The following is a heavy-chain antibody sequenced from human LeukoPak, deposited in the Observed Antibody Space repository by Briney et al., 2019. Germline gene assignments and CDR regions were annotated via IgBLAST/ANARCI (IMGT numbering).Heavy chain of an antibody. Sequence: PGRSLRLSCTASGFTFSSYAMHWVRQAPGKGLEWVAVISYDGSNKYYADSVKGRFTISRDNSKNTLYLQMNSLRAEDTAVYYCASGLPLDYWGQGTLVTVSS. CDR1: GFTFSSYA. J-gene: IGHJ4*02. D-gene: IGHD3/OR15-3a*01. CDR3: ASGLPLDY. V-gene: IGHV3-30-3*01. CDR2: ISYDGSNK.